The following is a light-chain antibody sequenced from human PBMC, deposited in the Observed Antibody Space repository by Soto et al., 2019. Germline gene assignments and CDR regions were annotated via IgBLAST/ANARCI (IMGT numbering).Light chain of an antibody. V-gene: IGKV3-20*01. CDR3: HQYNNWPPTYT. Sequence: EIVLTQSPGTLSLSPGERATLSCRASQSVSSNYLVWYQQKPGQAPRLLIYGASSRATGIPDRFSGSGSGTDFTLAISRMEPEDFAVYYCHQYNNWPPTYTFGQGTKVDIK. CDR2: GAS. J-gene: IGKJ2*01. CDR1: QSVSSNY.